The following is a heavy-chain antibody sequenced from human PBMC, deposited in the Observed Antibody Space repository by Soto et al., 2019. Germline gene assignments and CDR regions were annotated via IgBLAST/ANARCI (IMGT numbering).Heavy chain of an antibody. CDR1: GGSISSYY. D-gene: IGHD6-19*01. CDR3: AREIAVAGTKEAGYYYYYMDV. V-gene: IGHV4-59*01. CDR2: IYYSGST. J-gene: IGHJ6*03. Sequence: SETLSLTCTVSGGSISSYYWSWIRQPPGKGLEWIGYIYYSGSTNYNPSLKSRVTISVDTSKNQFSLKLSSVTAADTAVYYCAREIAVAGTKEAGYYYYYMDVWGKGTTVTVSS.